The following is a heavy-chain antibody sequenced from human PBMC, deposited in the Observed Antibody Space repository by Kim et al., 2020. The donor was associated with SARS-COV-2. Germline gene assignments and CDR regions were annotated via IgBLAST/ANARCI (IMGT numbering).Heavy chain of an antibody. CDR3: TTDQVLRYFDWSRERNY. CDR2: IKSKTDGGTT. CDR1: GFTFSNAW. D-gene: IGHD3-9*01. Sequence: GGSLRLSCAASGFTFSNAWMSWVRQAPGKGLEWVGRIKSKTDGGTTDYAAPVKGRFTISRDDSKNTLYLQMNSLKTEDTAVYYCTTDQVLRYFDWSRERNYWGQGTLVTVSS. J-gene: IGHJ4*02. V-gene: IGHV3-15*01.